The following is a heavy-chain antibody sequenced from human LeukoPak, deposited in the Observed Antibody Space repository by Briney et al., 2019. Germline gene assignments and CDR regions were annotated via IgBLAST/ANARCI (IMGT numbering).Heavy chain of an antibody. CDR1: GYTFTGYY. V-gene: IGHV1-2*02. J-gene: IGHJ5*02. CDR2: INPNSGGT. Sequence: ASVKVSCKASGYTFTGYYMHWVRQAPGQGLEWMGWINPNSGGTNYAQKFQGRVTMTRNTSISTAYMELSSLRSEDTAVYYCARSNWFDPWGQGTLVTVSS. CDR3: ARSNWFDP.